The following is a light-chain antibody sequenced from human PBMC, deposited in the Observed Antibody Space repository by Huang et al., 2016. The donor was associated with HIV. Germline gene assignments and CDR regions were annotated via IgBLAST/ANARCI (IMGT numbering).Light chain of an antibody. CDR2: GAS. V-gene: IGKV3-20*01. J-gene: IGKJ3*01. CDR1: QSVSGSF. CDR3: QQYGRSLT. Sequence: EIVLTQSPGTLSLSPGERATLSCRASQSVSGSFLAWYQQKPGQAPRLLIYGASNRATGIPDRCSGSGSGTDFTLTISRLEPEDFAVYYCQQYGRSLTFGPGTTVDIK.